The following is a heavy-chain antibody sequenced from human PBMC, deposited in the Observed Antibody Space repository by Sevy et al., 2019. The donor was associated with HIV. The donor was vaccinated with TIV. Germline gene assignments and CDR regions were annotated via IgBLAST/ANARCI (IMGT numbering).Heavy chain of an antibody. D-gene: IGHD3-9*01. CDR3: ARIPDMSPQNYGMDL. CDR2: ISSSGQTT. V-gene: IGHV3-11*01. J-gene: IGHJ6*02. Sequence: GGSLRLSCAASGFSFSSFYMTWIRQAPGKGLQWVAYISSSGQTTYYADSVKGGFVVSRDNAKNSLFLHINSLRAEDTGVCFCARIPDMSPQNYGMDLWGQGTTVTVSS. CDR1: GFSFSSFY.